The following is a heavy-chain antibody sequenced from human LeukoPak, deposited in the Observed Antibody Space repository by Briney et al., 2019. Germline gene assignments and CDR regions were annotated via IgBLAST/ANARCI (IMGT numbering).Heavy chain of an antibody. V-gene: IGHV3-30*18. Sequence: PGGSLRLSCAASGFTFSSYGMHWVRQAPGKGLEWVAVISYDGSNKYYADSVKGRFTISRDNSKNTLYLQMNSLRAEDTAVYYCAKTTVTSRLDYWGQGTLVTVSS. J-gene: IGHJ4*02. CDR1: GFTFSSYG. CDR2: ISYDGSNK. D-gene: IGHD4-17*01. CDR3: AKTTVTSRLDY.